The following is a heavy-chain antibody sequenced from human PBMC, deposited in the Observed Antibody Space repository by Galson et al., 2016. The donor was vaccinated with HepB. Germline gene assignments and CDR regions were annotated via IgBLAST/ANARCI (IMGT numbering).Heavy chain of an antibody. J-gene: IGHJ5*02. V-gene: IGHV1-69-2*01. D-gene: IGHD3-10*01. Sequence: VKVSCKVSGYTFTDYYLHWVQQAPGRGLQWMGLVDPENGETMYAEKFQGRLTIIANTSTDTAYMELSSLRSDDTAVYYCTTEVRLITMVRDNWFDPWGQGTLVTVSS. CDR2: VDPENGET. CDR1: GYTFTDYY. CDR3: TTEVRLITMVRDNWFDP.